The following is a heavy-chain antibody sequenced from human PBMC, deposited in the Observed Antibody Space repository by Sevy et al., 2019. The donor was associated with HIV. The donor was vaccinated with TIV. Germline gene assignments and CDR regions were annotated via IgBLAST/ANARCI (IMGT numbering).Heavy chain of an antibody. V-gene: IGHV1-8*01. D-gene: IGHD2-2*01. CDR2: MNPNSGNT. CDR1: GYTFTSYD. CDR3: ARAGVDSTTRYDAFDI. J-gene: IGHJ3*02. Sequence: ASVKVSCKASGYTFTSYDINWVRQATGQGLEWMGWMNPNSGNTGYAQKFQGRVTMTRNTSISTAYMELSSLRSEDTAVYYCARAGVDSTTRYDAFDIWGQGTMVTVSS.